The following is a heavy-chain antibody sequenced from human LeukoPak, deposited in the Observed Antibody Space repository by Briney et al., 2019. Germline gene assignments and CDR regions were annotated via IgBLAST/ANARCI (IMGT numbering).Heavy chain of an antibody. CDR2: ISAYTGNT. CDR3: ARESSSGWGDNYYYGMDV. Sequence: GASVKVSCKASGYTFTSYAISWVRQAPGQGLEWMGWISAYTGNTNYAQNVQGRVTMTTDTSTTTAYMELRSLRSDDTGMYYCARESSSGWGDNYYYGMDVWGPGTTVTVS. D-gene: IGHD6-19*01. CDR1: GYTFTSYA. J-gene: IGHJ6*02. V-gene: IGHV1-18*01.